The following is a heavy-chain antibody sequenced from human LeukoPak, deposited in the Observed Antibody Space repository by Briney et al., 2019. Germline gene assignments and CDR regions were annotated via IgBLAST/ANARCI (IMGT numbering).Heavy chain of an antibody. CDR2: ISSGGST. CDR1: GFTFSNYA. J-gene: IGHJ6*02. Sequence: GGSLRLPCAASGFTFSNYAMSWVRQAPGKGLEWVSIISSGGSTHYADSVKGRFAISRDNSKNTVYLQMNSLRAEDTAVYYCATRGLSGYYYGMDVWGQGTTVTVSS. CDR3: ATRGLSGYYYGMDV. D-gene: IGHD3/OR15-3a*01. V-gene: IGHV3-66*01.